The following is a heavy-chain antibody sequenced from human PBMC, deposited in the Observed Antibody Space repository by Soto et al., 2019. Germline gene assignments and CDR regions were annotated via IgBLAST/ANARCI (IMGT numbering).Heavy chain of an antibody. CDR3: ARGGLGYDILTGYSKYNWFDP. CDR1: GGSFSCYY. CDR2: INHSGST. J-gene: IGHJ5*02. V-gene: IGHV4-34*01. Sequence: SETLSLTCAVYGGSFSCYYWSWIRQPPGKGLEWIGEINHSGSTNYNPSLKSRVTISVDTSKNQFSLKLSSVTAADTAVYYCARGGLGYDILTGYSKYNWFDPWGQGTLVTVSS. D-gene: IGHD3-9*01.